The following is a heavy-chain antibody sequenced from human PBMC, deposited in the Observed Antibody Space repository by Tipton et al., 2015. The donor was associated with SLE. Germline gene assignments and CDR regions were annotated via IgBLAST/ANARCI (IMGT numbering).Heavy chain of an antibody. CDR2: IYYSGST. CDR1: DVSISSTYYY. V-gene: IGHV4-39*07. D-gene: IGHD1-26*01. J-gene: IGHJ5*02. Sequence: TLSLTCAVSDVSISSTYYYWGWIRQPPGKGLEWIGSIYYSGSTYYNPSLKSRVTISVDTSKNQFSLKLSSVTAADTAVYYCARGQKVGAINWFDPWGQGTLVTVSS. CDR3: ARGQKVGAINWFDP.